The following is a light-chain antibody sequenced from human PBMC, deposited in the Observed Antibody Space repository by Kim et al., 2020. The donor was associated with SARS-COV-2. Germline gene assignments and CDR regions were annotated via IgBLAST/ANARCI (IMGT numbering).Light chain of an antibody. Sequence: GGPASISCRYRQSLLYSNGDNYWSWNLQKPGQSPQLLIYVVSNRASGVPDRFSGSGTGTDLTLKISRVEAGDVGVYFCMQTLQTPTFGQGTKLEI. CDR2: VVS. CDR1: QSLLYSNGDNY. J-gene: IGKJ2*01. CDR3: MQTLQTPT. V-gene: IGKV2-28*01.